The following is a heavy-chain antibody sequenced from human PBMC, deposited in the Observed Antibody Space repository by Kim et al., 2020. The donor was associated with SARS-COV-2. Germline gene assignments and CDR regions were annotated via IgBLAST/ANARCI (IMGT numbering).Heavy chain of an antibody. CDR1: GGSFSGYY. CDR3: AREREWPKNYYYYMDV. CDR2: INHSGST. V-gene: IGHV4-34*01. D-gene: IGHD3-3*01. J-gene: IGHJ6*03. Sequence: SETLSLTCAVYGGSFSGYYWSWIRQPPGKGLEWIGEINHSGSTNYNPSLKSRVTISVDTPKNQFSLNLSSVTAADTAVYYCAREREWPKNYYYYMDVCG.